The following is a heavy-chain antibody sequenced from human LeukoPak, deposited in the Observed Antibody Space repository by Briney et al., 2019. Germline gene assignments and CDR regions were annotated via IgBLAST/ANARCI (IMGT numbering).Heavy chain of an antibody. CDR1: GGSISSGGYH. CDR2: IYYSGST. Sequence: SQTLSLTCTVSGGSISSGGYHWSWIRQHPGMGLEWIGYIYYSGSTYYNPSLKSRLTISVDTSKNQFSLKLSSVTAADTAVYYCAREGRRGLRDYYFDYWGQGTLVTVSS. J-gene: IGHJ4*02. V-gene: IGHV4-31*03. D-gene: IGHD2-15*01. CDR3: AREGRRGLRDYYFDY.